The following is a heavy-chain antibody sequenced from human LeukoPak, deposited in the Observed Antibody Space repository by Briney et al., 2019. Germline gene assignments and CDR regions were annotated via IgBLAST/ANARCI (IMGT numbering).Heavy chain of an antibody. CDR3: ARSQLGRSHLPEQFDP. Sequence: GGSLRLSCAASGFIFSSNYMNWVRQAPGKGLEWVSVIYTGGSTYYADSVKGRFTTSRDNSKNTVYLQMNSLRAEDTAVYYCARSQLGRSHLPEQFDPWGQGTLVTVSP. V-gene: IGHV3-53*01. CDR1: GFIFSSNY. J-gene: IGHJ5*02. CDR2: IYTGGST. D-gene: IGHD1-1*01.